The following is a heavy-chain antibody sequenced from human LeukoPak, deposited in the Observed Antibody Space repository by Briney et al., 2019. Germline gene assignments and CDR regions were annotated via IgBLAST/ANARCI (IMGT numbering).Heavy chain of an antibody. CDR2: ISSSSSHI. CDR1: GFTFSSYS. D-gene: IGHD2-2*01. Sequence: GGSLRLSCAASGFTFSSYSMNWVRQAPGKGLEWVSSISSSSSHIYYADSVKGRFTISRDNAKNSLYLQMNSLRAEDTAVYYCARYCSSTSCSNPYYYGMDVWGQGTTVTVSS. V-gene: IGHV3-21*01. CDR3: ARYCSSTSCSNPYYYGMDV. J-gene: IGHJ6*02.